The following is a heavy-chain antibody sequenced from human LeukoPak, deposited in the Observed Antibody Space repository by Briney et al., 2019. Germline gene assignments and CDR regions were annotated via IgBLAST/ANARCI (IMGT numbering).Heavy chain of an antibody. D-gene: IGHD4-17*01. V-gene: IGHV3-23*01. Sequence: PGGSLRLSCAASGFTFSSYAMSWVRQAPGKGLYWVSAISASVGSTYYADSVKGRFTISRDNSKNTLYLQMNSLRAEDTAVYYCAKDPGGLIRYGVFDYWGQGTLVSVSS. CDR3: AKDPGGLIRYGVFDY. CDR1: GFTFSSYA. J-gene: IGHJ4*02. CDR2: ISASVGST.